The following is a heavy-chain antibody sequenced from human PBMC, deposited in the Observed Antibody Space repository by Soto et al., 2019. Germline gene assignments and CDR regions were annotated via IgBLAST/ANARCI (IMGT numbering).Heavy chain of an antibody. CDR3: ARYWSGGSNYYARFFDH. D-gene: IGHD2-15*01. CDR2: INTYNGAT. J-gene: IGHJ4*02. CDR1: GYSIMIYG. V-gene: IGHV1-18*01. Sequence: GASVKVSCKASGYSIMIYGLSWVRQAPGHGLEWMGWINTYNGATNFAQKVQGRVTMTTDKSTNTAYMELRSLSSDDTAVYYCARYWSGGSNYYARFFDHWGQGTLVTDSS.